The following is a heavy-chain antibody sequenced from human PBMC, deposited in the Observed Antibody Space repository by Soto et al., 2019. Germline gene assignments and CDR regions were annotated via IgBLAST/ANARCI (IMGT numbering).Heavy chain of an antibody. D-gene: IGHD2-15*01. CDR2: ITSSNTYI. V-gene: IGHV3-21*06. CDR3: VRDLLEGYGHARQPDY. Sequence: GGSLRLSCVASGFTFRAYSMSWVRQAPGQGLEWVASITSSNTYIYYTRSVEGRFTISRDDAKNSLHLQMNTLRAEDTAVYYCVRDLLEGYGHARQPDYWGQGTMLTVYS. CDR1: GFTFRAYS. J-gene: IGHJ4*02.